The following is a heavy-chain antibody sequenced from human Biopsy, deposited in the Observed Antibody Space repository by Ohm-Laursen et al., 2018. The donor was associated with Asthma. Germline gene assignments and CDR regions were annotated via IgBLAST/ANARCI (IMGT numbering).Heavy chain of an antibody. Sequence: SLRLSCSASGLNFEDFAMHWARQAPGKGLEWVSSISWNSVSLDYAASVKGRFTISRDNAKNSLYLEMNTLTTKDTALYYCAKVAYRSGYMFFDPWGQGTLVTVSS. V-gene: IGHV3-9*01. CDR3: AKVAYRSGYMFFDP. D-gene: IGHD6-19*01. CDR1: GLNFEDFA. CDR2: ISWNSVSL. J-gene: IGHJ5*02.